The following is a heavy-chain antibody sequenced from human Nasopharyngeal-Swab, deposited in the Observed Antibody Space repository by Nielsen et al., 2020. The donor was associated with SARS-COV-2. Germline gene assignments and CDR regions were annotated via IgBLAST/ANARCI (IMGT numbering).Heavy chain of an antibody. D-gene: IGHD3-3*01. V-gene: IGHV3-7*03. CDR2: INQDGSTK. CDR3: AGGVITPFDY. J-gene: IGHJ4*02. CDR1: GFTFRTHW. Sequence: GGSLRLSCAASGFTFRTHWMNWVRQAPGKGLEWVANINQDGSTKYYMDSVKGRFTISRDNAKNSLYLQMNSLRAEDTALYYCAGGVITPFDYWGQGTLVTVSS.